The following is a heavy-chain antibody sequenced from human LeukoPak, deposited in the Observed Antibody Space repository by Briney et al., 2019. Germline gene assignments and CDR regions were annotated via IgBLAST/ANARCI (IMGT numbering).Heavy chain of an antibody. CDR2: IYTSGST. D-gene: IGHD1-26*01. Sequence: SETLSLTCTVSGGSISSYYWSWIRQPPGKGLEWIGYIYTSGSTNYNPSLKSRVTISVDASKNQFSLKLSSVTAADTAVYYCARQIVSGSYYFDYWGQGTLVTVSS. V-gene: IGHV4-4*09. CDR1: GGSISSYY. J-gene: IGHJ4*02. CDR3: ARQIVSGSYYFDY.